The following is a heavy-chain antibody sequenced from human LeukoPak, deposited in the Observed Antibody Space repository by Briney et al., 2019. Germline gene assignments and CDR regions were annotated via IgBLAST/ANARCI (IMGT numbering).Heavy chain of an antibody. J-gene: IGHJ4*02. V-gene: IGHV3-21*01. CDR3: ASLDSSGYYSIIDY. Sequence: PGGSLRLSCAASGFTFSSYSMNWVRQAPGKGLEWVSSISSSSSYIYYADSVKGRFTISRDNAKNSLYLQMNSLRAEDTAVYYCASLDSSGYYSIIDYWGQGTLVTVSS. D-gene: IGHD3-22*01. CDR1: GFTFSSYS. CDR2: ISSSSSYI.